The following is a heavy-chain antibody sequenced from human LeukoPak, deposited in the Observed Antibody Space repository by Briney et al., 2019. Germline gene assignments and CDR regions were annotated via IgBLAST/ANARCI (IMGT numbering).Heavy chain of an antibody. CDR2: MWYDGSNK. CDR3: ARDGGQLLLSGWFDP. Sequence: GGSLRLSCAASGFTFSGYGMHWVRQAPGKGLEWVAVMWYDGSNKYYADSVKGRFTVSRDNSKNTLYLLMNSLRAEDTAVYYCARDGGQLLLSGWFDPWVQGTLVTVSS. J-gene: IGHJ5*02. CDR1: GFTFSGYG. V-gene: IGHV3-33*01. D-gene: IGHD2-15*01.